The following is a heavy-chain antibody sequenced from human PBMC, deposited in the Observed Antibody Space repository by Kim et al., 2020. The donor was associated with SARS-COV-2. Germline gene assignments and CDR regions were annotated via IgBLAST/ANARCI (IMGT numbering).Heavy chain of an antibody. V-gene: IGHV1-24*01. J-gene: IGHJ6*02. CDR1: GYTLTELS. CDR3: ATDIPAVTIFGVVISNGMDV. CDR2: FDPEDGET. D-gene: IGHD3-3*01. Sequence: ASVKVSCKVSGYTLTELSMHWVRQAPGKGLEWMGGFDPEDGETIYAQKFQGRVTMTEDTSTDTAYMELSSLRSEDTAVYYCATDIPAVTIFGVVISNGMDVWGQGTTVTVSS.